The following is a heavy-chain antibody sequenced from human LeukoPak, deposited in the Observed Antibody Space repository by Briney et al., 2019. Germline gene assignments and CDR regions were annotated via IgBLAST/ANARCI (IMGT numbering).Heavy chain of an antibody. CDR2: INPNSGGT. CDR1: GYTFTGYY. V-gene: IGHV1-2*02. Sequence: ASVKVSCKASGYTFTGYYIHWVRQAPGQGLEWMGWINPNSGGTNYAQKFQGRVTMTRDTSISTAYMELSRLRSGDTALYYCARAGVWDYSDTSGYHNGAFDIWGQGTMVTVSS. D-gene: IGHD3-22*01. CDR3: ARAGVWDYSDTSGYHNGAFDI. J-gene: IGHJ3*02.